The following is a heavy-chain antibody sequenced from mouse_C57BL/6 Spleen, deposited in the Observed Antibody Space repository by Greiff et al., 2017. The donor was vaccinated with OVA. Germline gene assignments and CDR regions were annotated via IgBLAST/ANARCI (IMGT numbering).Heavy chain of an antibody. CDR2: IDPETGGT. CDR3: TRVVVPLFDY. CDR1: GYTFTDYE. Sequence: QVQLQQSGAELERPGASVTLSCKASGYTFTDYEMHWVKQTPVHGLEWIGAIDPETGGTAYNQKFKGKAILTADKSSSTAYMELRSLTSEDSAVYYCTRVVVPLFDYWGQGTTLTVSS. J-gene: IGHJ2*01. V-gene: IGHV1-15*01. D-gene: IGHD1-1*01.